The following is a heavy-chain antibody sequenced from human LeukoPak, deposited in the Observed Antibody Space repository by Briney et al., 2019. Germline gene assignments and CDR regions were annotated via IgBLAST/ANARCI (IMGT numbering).Heavy chain of an antibody. Sequence: GESLKISCKGSGYNFISYWISWVRQMPGEGLEWMGSINPSDSYTNYSPSFQGHVTISADKSISAAYLQWSSLKASDTAMCYCARLTAAGGYYFDDWGQGTLVTVSS. D-gene: IGHD6-13*01. CDR2: INPSDSYT. V-gene: IGHV5-10-1*01. J-gene: IGHJ4*02. CDR1: GYNFISYW. CDR3: ARLTAAGGYYFDD.